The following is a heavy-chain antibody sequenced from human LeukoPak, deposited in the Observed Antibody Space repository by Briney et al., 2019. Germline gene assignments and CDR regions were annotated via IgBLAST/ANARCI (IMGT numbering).Heavy chain of an antibody. D-gene: IGHD3-10*01. CDR2: TYYRSKWYY. CDR3: ARATPGGLLYFGV. Sequence: SQTLSLTCAISGDSVSSYSAAWNWIRQSPSRGLEWLGRTYYRSKWYYDYAASVKSRIMISPDTSKNQFSLKLSSVTAADTAVYYCARATPGGLLYFGVGGQGTLVTVSS. CDR1: GDSVSSYSAA. J-gene: IGHJ4*02. V-gene: IGHV6-1*01.